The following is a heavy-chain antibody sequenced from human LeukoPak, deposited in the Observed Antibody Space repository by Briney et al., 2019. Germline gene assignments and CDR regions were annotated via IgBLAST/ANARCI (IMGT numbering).Heavy chain of an antibody. J-gene: IGHJ4*02. V-gene: IGHV3-30*18. CDR1: GFTFSTYG. Sequence: GGSLRLSCAASGFTFSTYGMHWVRQAPGKGLEWVAVISDDGSSKYYADSVKGRFTISRDNSKNTLYLQMNSLRAEDTAVHYCAKDSSSGWYGDYFDYWGQGILVTVSS. D-gene: IGHD6-19*01. CDR2: ISDDGSSK. CDR3: AKDSSSGWYGDYFDY.